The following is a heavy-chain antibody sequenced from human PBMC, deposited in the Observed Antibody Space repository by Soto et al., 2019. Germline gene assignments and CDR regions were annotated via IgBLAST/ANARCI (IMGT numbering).Heavy chain of an antibody. CDR3: ARDPRSITGATSSEDFQH. V-gene: IGHV1-69*01. D-gene: IGHD1-20*01. J-gene: IGHJ1*01. CDR2: IIPLLGIT. Sequence: QAQLMQSGAEVKKPGSSVKVSCKASGGTFSGDAINWVRQAPGQGLEWMGGIIPLLGITDYGQKFQGRITIDADDSTGTTDTDLRGLRYEDTAVYYCARDPRSITGATSSEDFQHWGQGTLVSVSS. CDR1: GGTFSGDA.